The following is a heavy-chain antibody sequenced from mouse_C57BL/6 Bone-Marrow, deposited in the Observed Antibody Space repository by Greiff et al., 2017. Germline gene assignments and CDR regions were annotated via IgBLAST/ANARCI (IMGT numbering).Heavy chain of an antibody. J-gene: IGHJ2*01. Sequence: VQLQQSGPELVKPGASVTISCKASGYAFSSSWMNWVKQRPGKGLEWIGRIYPGDGDTNYNGKFKGKATLTADKSSSTAYMQLSSLTSEDSAVYFCARKLLEYYFDYWGQGTTLTVSS. D-gene: IGHD2-12*01. CDR3: ARKLLEYYFDY. V-gene: IGHV1-82*01. CDR2: IYPGDGDT. CDR1: GYAFSSSW.